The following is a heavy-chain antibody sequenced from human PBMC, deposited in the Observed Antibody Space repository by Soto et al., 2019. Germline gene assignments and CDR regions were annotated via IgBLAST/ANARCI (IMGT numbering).Heavy chain of an antibody. CDR1: GFTFSSYS. D-gene: IGHD3-22*01. V-gene: IGHV3-48*01. CDR2: ISSSSSTT. J-gene: IGHJ4*02. CDR3: ASRAYYDSSGYYYYYFDY. Sequence: GGSLRLSCAASGFTFSSYSMNWVRQAPGKGLERVSYISSSSSTTYYADSVKGRFTISRDNSKNTLYLQMNSLRAEDTAVYYCASRAYYDSSGYYYYYFDYWGQGTLVTVSS.